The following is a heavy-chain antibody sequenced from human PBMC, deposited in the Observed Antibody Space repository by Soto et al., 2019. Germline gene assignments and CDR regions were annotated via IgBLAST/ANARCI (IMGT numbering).Heavy chain of an antibody. CDR1: SDSLSSGNW. CDR2: INHIGST. CDR3: ARSRQTSGWYGVFDF. Sequence: SETLSLTCAVSSDSLSSGNWWRWVRQPPGKGLECIGEINHIGSTNYNPSLKSRITISVDKSKNQFSLRVNSVTPADTAVYYCARSRQTSGWYGVFDFWGQGTLVTVSS. J-gene: IGHJ4*02. V-gene: IGHV4-4*02. D-gene: IGHD6-19*01.